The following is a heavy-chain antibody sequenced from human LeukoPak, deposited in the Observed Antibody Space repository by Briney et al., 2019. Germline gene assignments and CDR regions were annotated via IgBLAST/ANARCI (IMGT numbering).Heavy chain of an antibody. CDR2: IYYSGST. CDR1: GGSISSYY. Sequence: SETLSLTCTVSGGSISSYYWSWIRQPPGKGLEWIGYIYYSGSTNYNPSLKSRVTISVDTSKNQFSLKLSSVTAADTAVYYCASADTAMVAGYWGQGTLVTVSS. D-gene: IGHD5-18*01. CDR3: ASADTAMVAGY. V-gene: IGHV4-59*01. J-gene: IGHJ4*02.